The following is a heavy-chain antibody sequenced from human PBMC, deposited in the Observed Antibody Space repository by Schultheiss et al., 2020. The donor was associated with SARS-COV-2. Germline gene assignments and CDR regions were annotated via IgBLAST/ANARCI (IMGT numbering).Heavy chain of an antibody. CDR3: ARVCRGSCQLKYYYFYYMDV. CDR1: GGSFSGYY. CDR2: INHSGST. V-gene: IGHV4-34*01. Sequence: SQTLSLTCAVYGGSFSGYYWSWIRQPPGKGLEWIGEINHSGSTNYTPSLKSRVTISVDTYKNQCSLKLRSVTAADTAVYYCARVCRGSCQLKYYYFYYMDVWGKGTTVTVSS. D-gene: IGHD2-15*01. J-gene: IGHJ6*03.